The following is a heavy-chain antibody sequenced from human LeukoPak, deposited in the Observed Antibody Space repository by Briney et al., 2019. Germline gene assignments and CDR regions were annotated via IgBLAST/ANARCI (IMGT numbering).Heavy chain of an antibody. Sequence: ASVKVSCKASGYTFTTYDLNWVRQATGQGLEWMGWMNPNSGNTGYAQKFQGRVTMTRNISITTAYMELSNLTSEDTAVYYCARRVRGAPTDYWGQGTLVTVSS. J-gene: IGHJ4*02. V-gene: IGHV1-8*01. CDR1: GYTFTTYD. CDR3: ARRVRGAPTDY. CDR2: MNPNSGNT. D-gene: IGHD3-10*01.